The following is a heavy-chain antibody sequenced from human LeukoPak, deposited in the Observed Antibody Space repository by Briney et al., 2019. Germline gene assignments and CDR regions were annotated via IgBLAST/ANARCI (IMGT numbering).Heavy chain of an antibody. CDR1: GYSISSGYY. D-gene: IGHD6-13*01. CDR3: ARAGIAAAGTSFFDY. J-gene: IGHJ4*02. CDR2: IYHSGST. Sequence: PSETLSLTCAVSGYSISSGYYWGWIRQPPGKGLEGIGSIYHSGSTYYNPSLKSRVTISVDTSKNQFSLKLSSVTAADTAVYYCARAGIAAAGTSFFDYWGQGTLVTVSS. V-gene: IGHV4-38-2*01.